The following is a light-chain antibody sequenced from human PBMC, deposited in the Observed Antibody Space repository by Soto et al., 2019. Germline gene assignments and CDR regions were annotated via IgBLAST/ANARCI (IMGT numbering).Light chain of an antibody. CDR3: QQYNDWPPIT. CDR1: QSISSN. J-gene: IGKJ4*01. CDR2: DAS. V-gene: IGKV3-15*01. Sequence: EIVMTQSPATLSVSPGGGPTLSCSASQSISSNLAWYQQKPGQAPRLVIFDASTRATGIPDRFTGRGSGTEFTLTISSLQSEDSAVYFCQQYNDWPPITFGGGTKVDNK.